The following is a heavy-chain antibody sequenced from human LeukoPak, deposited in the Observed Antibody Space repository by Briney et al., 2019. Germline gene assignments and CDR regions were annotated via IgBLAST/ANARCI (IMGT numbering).Heavy chain of an antibody. CDR1: GGSISSSNW. Sequence: SETLSLTCAVSGGSISSSNWWSWVRQPPGKGLEWIGEIYHSGSTNYNPSLKSRVTISVDKSKNQFSLKLSSVTAADTAVYYCARDRGSGSYYPYYGMDVWGKGTAVTVSS. J-gene: IGHJ6*04. CDR2: IYHSGST. V-gene: IGHV4-4*02. D-gene: IGHD3-10*01. CDR3: ARDRGSGSYYPYYGMDV.